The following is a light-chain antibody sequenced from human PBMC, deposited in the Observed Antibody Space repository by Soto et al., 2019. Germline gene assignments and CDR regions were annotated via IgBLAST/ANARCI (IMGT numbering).Light chain of an antibody. CDR1: QSVLYSSNNKNY. Sequence: DIVMTQSPDSLAVSLGERATINCKSSQSVLYSSNNKNYLAWYQQRPGQPPKLLIYWASTRESGVPDRFSGSGSGTDFTLTINSLQAEEVAVYYSQQFYSTPRTFGQGTKVEIK. V-gene: IGKV4-1*01. J-gene: IGKJ1*01. CDR2: WAS. CDR3: QQFYSTPRT.